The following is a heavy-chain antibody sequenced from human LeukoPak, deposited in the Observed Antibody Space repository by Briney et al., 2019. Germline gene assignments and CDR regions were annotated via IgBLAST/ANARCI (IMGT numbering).Heavy chain of an antibody. CDR2: INPNSGGT. V-gene: IGHV1-2*02. CDR1: GYTFTGYY. D-gene: IGHD3-3*01. Sequence: GASVKVSCKASGYTFTGYYMHWVRQAPGQGLEWMGWINPNSGGTNYAQKFQGRVTMTRDTSISTAYMELSRLRSDDTAVYYCARVAGITIFGVVRNYWGQGTLVTVSS. CDR3: ARVAGITIFGVVRNY. J-gene: IGHJ4*02.